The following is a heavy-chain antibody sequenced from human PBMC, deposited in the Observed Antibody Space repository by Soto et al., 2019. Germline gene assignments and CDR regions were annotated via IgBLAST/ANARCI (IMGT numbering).Heavy chain of an antibody. D-gene: IGHD3-3*01. CDR2: IYYSGST. V-gene: IGHV4-59*08. J-gene: IGHJ4*02. CDR1: GGSISSYY. CDR3: ARRGRRYYDFWSGYYTDPDYFDY. Sequence: SETLSLTCTVSGGSISSYYWSWIRQPPGKGLEWIGYIYYSGSTNYNPSLKSRVTISVDTSKNQFSLKLSSVTAADTAVYYCARRGRRYYDFWSGYYTDPDYFDYWGQGTLVTVSS.